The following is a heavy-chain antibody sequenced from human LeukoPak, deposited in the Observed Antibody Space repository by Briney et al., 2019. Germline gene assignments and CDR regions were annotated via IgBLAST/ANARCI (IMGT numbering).Heavy chain of an antibody. Sequence: PGGSLRLSCAASGFTFSDYYMNWIRQAPGKGLEWVSYIATSGSTTWYADSVKGRSTISRDDAKNSLYLQMNSLRAEDTAMYYCARVTTGAAEWGQGTLVTVSS. CDR2: IATSGSTT. CDR3: ARVTTGAAE. CDR1: GFTFSDYY. J-gene: IGHJ4*02. V-gene: IGHV3-11*01. D-gene: IGHD1-1*01.